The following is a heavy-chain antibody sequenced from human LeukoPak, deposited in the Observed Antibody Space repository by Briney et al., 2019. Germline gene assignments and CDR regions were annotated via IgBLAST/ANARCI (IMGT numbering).Heavy chain of an antibody. CDR2: INAGNGNS. Sequence: ASVNVSCKASGYTFTSYAMHWVRQAPGQRLEWMGWINAGNGNSKYSQKFQGRVTITRDTSASTAYMELSSLRSEDTAVYYCARGRYSSSWYVMTYFDYWGQGTLVTVSS. D-gene: IGHD6-13*01. V-gene: IGHV1-3*01. J-gene: IGHJ4*02. CDR3: ARGRYSSSWYVMTYFDY. CDR1: GYTFTSYA.